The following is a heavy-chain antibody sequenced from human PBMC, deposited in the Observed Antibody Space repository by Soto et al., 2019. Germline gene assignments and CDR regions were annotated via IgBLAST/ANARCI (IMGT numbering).Heavy chain of an antibody. V-gene: IGHV4-61*01. Sequence: ETLSLTCTFSGGFVNIYTHSLSWIRQTPGKRLEWIGFIYSGGSTKNPSLRSRVTMSVDTSKNQFSLKLRSVIVADTAVYHCARFVRSCSATTCSTRADVWGQGITVTVSS. CDR2: IYSGGST. CDR1: GGFVNIYTHS. CDR3: ARFVRSCSATTCSTRADV. J-gene: IGHJ6*02. D-gene: IGHD2-2*01.